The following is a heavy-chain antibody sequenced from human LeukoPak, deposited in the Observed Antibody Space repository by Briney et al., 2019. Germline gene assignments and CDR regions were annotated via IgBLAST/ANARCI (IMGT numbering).Heavy chain of an antibody. CDR2: INPNSGGT. V-gene: IGHV1-2*02. CDR1: GYVFTGYY. D-gene: IGHD2-15*01. CDR3: ARGPLYCSGGSCRKLEYFQH. J-gene: IGHJ1*01. Sequence: ASVKVSCKASGYVFTGYYIHWVRQAPGQGLAWMGWINPNSGGTNYARKFQGRVTMTRDTSISTAYMELSRLRSDDTAVYYCARGPLYCSGGSCRKLEYFQHWGQGTLVTVSS.